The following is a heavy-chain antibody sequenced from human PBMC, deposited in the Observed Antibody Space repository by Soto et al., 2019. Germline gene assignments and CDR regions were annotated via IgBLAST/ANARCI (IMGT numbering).Heavy chain of an antibody. CDR1: GGSISSSSYY. V-gene: IGHV4-39*01. J-gene: IGHJ4*02. CDR2: IYYSGST. CDR3: ARHRDIVATSGSGFDY. Sequence: SETLSLTCTVSGGSISSSSYYWGWIRQPPGKGLEWIGSIYYSGSTYYNPSLKSRVTISVDTSKNQFSLKLSSVTAADTAVYYCARHRDIVATSGSGFDYWGQGTLVTVSS. D-gene: IGHD5-12*01.